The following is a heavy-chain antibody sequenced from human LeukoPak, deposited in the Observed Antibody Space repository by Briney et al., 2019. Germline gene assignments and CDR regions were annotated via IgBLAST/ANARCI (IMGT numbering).Heavy chain of an antibody. CDR1: GFTFSSYE. J-gene: IGHJ3*02. D-gene: IGHD3-10*01. CDR3: AREGPMGAFDI. V-gene: IGHV3-48*03. CDR2: ISSSGSTM. Sequence: GGSLRLSCAASGFTFSSYEMNWVRQAPGKGLEWVSYISSSGSTMYYADSVKGRFTISRDNAKNSLYLQMNSLRAEDTAVYYCAREGPMGAFDIWGQGTMVTVSS.